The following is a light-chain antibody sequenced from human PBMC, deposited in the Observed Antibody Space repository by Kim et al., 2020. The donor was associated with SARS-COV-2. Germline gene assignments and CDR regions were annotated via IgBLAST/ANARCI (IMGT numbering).Light chain of an antibody. Sequence: QSITISRTGTSSAVGGYNYVSWYHQHPGKVPKLMIYDVSNRPSGVSNRFSGSKSGNTASLTISGLQAEDEADYYCISYTSSNTFVVFGGGTQLTVL. CDR3: ISYTSSNTFVV. V-gene: IGLV2-14*03. J-gene: IGLJ2*01. CDR2: DVS. CDR1: SSAVGGYNY.